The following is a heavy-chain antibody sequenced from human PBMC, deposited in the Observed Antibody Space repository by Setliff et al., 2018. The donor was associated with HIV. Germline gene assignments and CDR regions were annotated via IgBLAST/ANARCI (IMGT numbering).Heavy chain of an antibody. CDR3: ARVFTAGRREYYFDL. D-gene: IGHD6-6*01. J-gene: IGHJ4*02. Sequence: SETLSLTCTVSGVSTSSSHYYWGWIRQPPGEGLEWIGYIYYSGSTYYNPSLKSRVTISVDTSKNLFSLRLSSVTAADTAVYYCARVFTAGRREYYFDLWGQGTLVTVSS. V-gene: IGHV4-39*02. CDR1: GVSTSSSHYY. CDR2: IYYSGST.